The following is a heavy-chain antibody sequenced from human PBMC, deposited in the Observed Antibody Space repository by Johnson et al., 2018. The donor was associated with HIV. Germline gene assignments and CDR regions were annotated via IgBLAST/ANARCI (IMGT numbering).Heavy chain of an antibody. CDR3: ARDGPWLQSQRAAFAI. CDR2: IRYDGSNK. Sequence: VQLVGSGGGVVQPGGSLRLSCAASGFTFSSYGMHWVHQAPGKGLEWVAFIRYDGSNKDYADSVKGRFTISRDNYKNTLYMQMNRLRAKDTAVYYCARDGPWLQSQRAAFAIWGQGTMVTVSS. J-gene: IGHJ3*02. V-gene: IGHV3-30*02. CDR1: GFTFSSYG. D-gene: IGHD5-24*01.